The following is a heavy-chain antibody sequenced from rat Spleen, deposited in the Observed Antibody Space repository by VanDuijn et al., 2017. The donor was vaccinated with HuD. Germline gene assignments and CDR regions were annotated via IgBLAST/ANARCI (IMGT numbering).Heavy chain of an antibody. CDR3: ARHGPGSWYFDL. CDR2: ISTGGGNI. Sequence: EVQLVESGGGLVQPGRSLKLSCAASGFTFRNYGMAWVRQAPTKGLEWVASISTGGGNIYYRDSVKGRFTISRDNAKNTLYLQMNSLRSEDTATYYCARHGPGSWYFDLWGPGTMVTVSS. D-gene: IGHD5-1*01. J-gene: IGHJ1*01. CDR1: GFTFRNYG. V-gene: IGHV5S13*01.